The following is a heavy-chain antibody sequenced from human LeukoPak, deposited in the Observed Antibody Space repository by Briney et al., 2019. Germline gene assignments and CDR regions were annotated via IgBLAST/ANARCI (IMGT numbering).Heavy chain of an antibody. Sequence: PSETLSLTCTVSGGSISSYYWSWIRQPPGKGLEWIGYIYYSGSTNYSPSLKSRVTISVDTSKNQFSLKLSSVTAADTAVYYCARVTYSSGWYPFDYWGQGTLVTVSS. J-gene: IGHJ4*02. V-gene: IGHV4-59*01. CDR1: GGSISSYY. CDR2: IYYSGST. D-gene: IGHD6-19*01. CDR3: ARVTYSSGWYPFDY.